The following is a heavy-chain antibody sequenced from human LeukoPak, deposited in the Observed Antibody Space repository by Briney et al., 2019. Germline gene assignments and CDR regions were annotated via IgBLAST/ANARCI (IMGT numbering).Heavy chain of an antibody. Sequence: ASVKVSCKASGYTFTGYYMHWVRQAPGQGLEWMGWINPNSGGTNYAQKFQGRVTMTRDTSISTAYMELSRLRSDDTAVYYCAREDYDDYDNWFDPWGQGTLVTVSS. CDR3: AREDYDDYDNWFDP. V-gene: IGHV1-2*02. CDR2: INPNSGGT. D-gene: IGHD4-17*01. CDR1: GYTFTGYY. J-gene: IGHJ5*02.